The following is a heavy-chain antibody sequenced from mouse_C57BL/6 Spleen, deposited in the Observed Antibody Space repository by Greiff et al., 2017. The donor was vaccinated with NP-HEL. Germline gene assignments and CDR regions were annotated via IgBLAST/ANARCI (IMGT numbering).Heavy chain of an antibody. CDR1: GYAFSSSW. V-gene: IGHV1-82*01. CDR3: ARQGNYRGDY. J-gene: IGHJ2*01. Sequence: VQLQQSGPELVKPGASVKISCKASGYAFSSSWMNWVKQRPGKGLEWIGRIYPGDGDTNYNGKFKGKATLTADKSSSTAYMQLSSLTSEDSAVYFCARQGNYRGDYWGQGTTLTVSS. D-gene: IGHD2-1*01. CDR2: IYPGDGDT.